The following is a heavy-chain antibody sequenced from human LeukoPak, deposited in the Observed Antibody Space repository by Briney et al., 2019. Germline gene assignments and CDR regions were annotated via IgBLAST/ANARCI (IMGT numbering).Heavy chain of an antibody. D-gene: IGHD3-10*01. V-gene: IGHV3-33*01. CDR2: IWYDGSNK. CDR1: GFTFSSYG. J-gene: IGHJ6*02. Sequence: GGSLRLSCAASGFTFSSYGMHWVRQAPGKGLEWVAVIWYDGSNKYYADSVKGRFTISRDNSKNTLYLQMNSLRAGDTAVYYCARDHYYGSGRLVRYYYGMDVWGQGTTVTVSS. CDR3: ARDHYYGSGRLVRYYYGMDV.